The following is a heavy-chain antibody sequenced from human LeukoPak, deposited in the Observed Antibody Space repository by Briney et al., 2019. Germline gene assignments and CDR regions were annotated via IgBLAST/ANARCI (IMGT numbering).Heavy chain of an antibody. CDR3: ATGRAAGTPDYMDV. J-gene: IGHJ6*03. CDR2: INPISGGT. V-gene: IGHV1-2*02. D-gene: IGHD6-13*01. Sequence: ASVKVSCKASGYTFTAYYMHWVRQAPGQGLEYMGWINPISGGTDYAQKFRGRVTMTRDTSISTAYMEVSRLRSDDTAMYYCATGRAAGTPDYMDVWGKGTTVT. CDR1: GYTFTAYY.